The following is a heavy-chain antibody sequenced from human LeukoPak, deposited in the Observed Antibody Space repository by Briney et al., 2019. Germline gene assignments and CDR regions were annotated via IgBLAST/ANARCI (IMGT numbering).Heavy chain of an antibody. Sequence: SETLSLTCSVSGASATSYYWNWIRQAPGKGLEWIGYIYSDGTTSYSPSLRSRVTISIDTSRNQFSLKLSSVTAADAAVYYCARDTRSYDTSGYYYFDYWGQGALVTVSS. V-gene: IGHV4-59*02. CDR3: ARDTRSYDTSGYYYFDY. J-gene: IGHJ4*02. D-gene: IGHD3-22*01. CDR2: IYSDGTT. CDR1: GASATSYY.